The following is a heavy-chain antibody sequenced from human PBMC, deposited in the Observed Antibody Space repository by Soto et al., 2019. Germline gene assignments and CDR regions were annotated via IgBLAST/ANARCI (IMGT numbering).Heavy chain of an antibody. CDR2: IIPIFGTA. CDR3: AREGSPAATGGGYKWFDP. V-gene: IGHV1-69*13. D-gene: IGHD2-2*01. Sequence: SVKVSCKASGGTFSSYAISWVRQAPGQGLEWMGGIIPIFGTANYAQKFQGRVTITADESTSTAHMELSSLRSEDTAVYYCAREGSPAATGGGYKWFDPWGQGTVVTVSS. CDR1: GGTFSSYA. J-gene: IGHJ5*02.